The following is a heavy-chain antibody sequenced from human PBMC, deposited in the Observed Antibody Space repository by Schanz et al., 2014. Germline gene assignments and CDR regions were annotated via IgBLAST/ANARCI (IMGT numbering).Heavy chain of an antibody. CDR1: GGSISSGAYY. CDR2: IYYTGST. Sequence: QVQLPESGPGLVKPSQTLSLTCSVSGGSISSGAYYWSWIRQHPGKGLEWVGYIYYTGSTYYNPSLKSRVTISVDTSKNQFSLKLTSVTAADTAVYYCAGGYCTSTSCRYSAFDIWGQGTMVTVSS. V-gene: IGHV4-31*03. D-gene: IGHD2-2*01. J-gene: IGHJ3*02. CDR3: AGGYCTSTSCRYSAFDI.